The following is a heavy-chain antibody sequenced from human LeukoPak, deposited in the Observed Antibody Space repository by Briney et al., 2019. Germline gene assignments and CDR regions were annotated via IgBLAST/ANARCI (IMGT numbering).Heavy chain of an antibody. D-gene: IGHD3-16*02. J-gene: IGHJ4*02. V-gene: IGHV3-7*01. Sequence: PGGSLRLSCAASGFTFSSYWMSWVRQAPGKGLEWVANIKQDGSEKYYVDSVKGRFTISRDNAKNSLYLQMNSLRAEDTAVYYCARMGLGELSPIDYWGQGTLVTVSS. CDR3: ARMGLGELSPIDY. CDR2: IKQDGSEK. CDR1: GFTFSSYW.